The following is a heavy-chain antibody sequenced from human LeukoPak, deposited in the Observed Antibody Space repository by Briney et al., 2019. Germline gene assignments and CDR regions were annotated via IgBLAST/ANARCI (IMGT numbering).Heavy chain of an antibody. V-gene: IGHV4-34*01. J-gene: IGHJ4*02. CDR2: INHSGST. D-gene: IGHD2-21*02. Sequence: GSLRLSCAASGFTFSSYSMNWVRQAPGKGLEWIGEINHSGSTNYNPSLKSRVTISVDTSKNQFSLKLSSVTAADTAVYYCASSTEAAYCGGDCYSADYWGQGTLVTVSS. CDR3: ASSTEAAYCGGDCYSADY. CDR1: GFTFSSYS.